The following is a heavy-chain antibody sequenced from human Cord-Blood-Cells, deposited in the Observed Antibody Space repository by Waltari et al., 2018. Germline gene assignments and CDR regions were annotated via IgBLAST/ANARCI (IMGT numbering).Heavy chain of an antibody. V-gene: IGHV3-48*02. CDR3: ARVAYCGGDCYSTPYQYYFDY. Sequence: EVQLVESGGGLVQPGGSLRLSCAASGFTFSSSSMNWVRQAPGKGLEWVSYISSSSSTIYYADSVKGRFTISRDNAKNSLYLQMNSLRDEDTAVYYCARVAYCGGDCYSTPYQYYFDYWGQGTLVTVSS. D-gene: IGHD2-21*01. J-gene: IGHJ4*02. CDR1: GFTFSSSS. CDR2: ISSSSSTI.